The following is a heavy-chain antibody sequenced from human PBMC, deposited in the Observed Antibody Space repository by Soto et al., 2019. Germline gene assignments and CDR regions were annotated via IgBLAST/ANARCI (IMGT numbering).Heavy chain of an antibody. D-gene: IGHD6-6*01. CDR1: GYTFTSYG. V-gene: IGHV1-18*04. CDR2: ISAYNGDT. Sequence: ASVKVSCKASGYTFTSYGITWVRQAPGQDLEWMGWISAYNGDTNYAQRFQGRVTMTTDTSTSTVYMELKSLKSDDTAVYYCARDQEYSTSGLYWFDLWGQGTLVTVSS. CDR3: ARDQEYSTSGLYWFDL. J-gene: IGHJ5*02.